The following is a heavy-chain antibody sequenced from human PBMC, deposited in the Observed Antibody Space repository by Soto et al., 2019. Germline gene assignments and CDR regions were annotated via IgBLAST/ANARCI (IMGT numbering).Heavy chain of an antibody. CDR1: GYTFTSYY. Sequence: QVQLVQSGAEVKKPGASVKVSCKASGYTFTSYYMHWVRQAPGQGLEWMGIINPTGGSSSYAQKSQGRITMTRDTSTSTVYMERSSLSSDDTDMYYCDTWIRYDLSYGMDVWGQGTTVTVSS. V-gene: IGHV1-46*03. D-gene: IGHD5-18*01. CDR2: INPTGGSS. CDR3: DTWIRYDLSYGMDV. J-gene: IGHJ6*02.